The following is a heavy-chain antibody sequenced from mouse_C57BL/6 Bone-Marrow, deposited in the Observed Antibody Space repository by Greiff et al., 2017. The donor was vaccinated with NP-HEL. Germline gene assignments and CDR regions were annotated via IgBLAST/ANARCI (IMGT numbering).Heavy chain of an antibody. V-gene: IGHV5-12*01. D-gene: IGHD1-1*01. CDR1: GFTFSDYY. CDR3: ARLGYYGSSGRYFDV. CDR2: ISNGGGST. J-gene: IGHJ1*03. Sequence: EVKLVESGGGLVQPGGSLKLSCAASGFTFSDYYMYWVRQTPEKRLEWVAYISNGGGSTYYPDTVKGRFTISRDTAKNTLYLQMSRLKSEDTAMYYCARLGYYGSSGRYFDVWGTGTTVTVSS.